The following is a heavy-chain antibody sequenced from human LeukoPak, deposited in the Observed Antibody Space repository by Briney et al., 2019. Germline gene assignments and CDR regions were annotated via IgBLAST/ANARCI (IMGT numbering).Heavy chain of an antibody. Sequence: GGSLRLSCAASEFTFSSYWMSWVRQAPGKGLEWVANIKQDGGQIYYLESVKGRFTVSRDNAKNSLYLQMNSLRAEDTAVYYCARLGARQMLEYWGQGTLVAVSS. CDR2: IKQDGGQI. CDR1: EFTFSSYW. D-gene: IGHD4-17*01. CDR3: ARLGARQMLEY. J-gene: IGHJ4*01. V-gene: IGHV3-7*01.